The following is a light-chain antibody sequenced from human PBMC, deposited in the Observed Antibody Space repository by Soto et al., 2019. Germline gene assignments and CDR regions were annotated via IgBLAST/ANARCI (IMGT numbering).Light chain of an antibody. CDR2: GNS. J-gene: IGLJ2*01. Sequence: QSVLTQPPSVSGAPGQRVTISCTGSRSNIGAGYDVHWYQQLPGTAPKLLIYGNSNRPSGVPDRFSGSKSGTSAFLAITGLQAEDEADYSSLSGYVVFGGGTKLTVL. CDR3: LSGYVV. CDR1: RSNIGAGYD. V-gene: IGLV1-40*01.